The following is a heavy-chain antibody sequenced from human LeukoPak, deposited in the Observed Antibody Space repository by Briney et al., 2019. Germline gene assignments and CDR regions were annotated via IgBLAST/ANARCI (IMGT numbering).Heavy chain of an antibody. CDR1: GGSISSYY. Sequence: SETLSLTCTVPGGSISSYYWSWIRKPPGKGLEWIGYIYYSGSTNYNPSLKSRVTISVDTSKNQFSLKLSSVTAADTAVYYCARHGYSYGFDYWGQGTMVTVSS. V-gene: IGHV4-59*08. D-gene: IGHD5-18*01. CDR3: ARHGYSYGFDY. CDR2: IYYSGST. J-gene: IGHJ4*02.